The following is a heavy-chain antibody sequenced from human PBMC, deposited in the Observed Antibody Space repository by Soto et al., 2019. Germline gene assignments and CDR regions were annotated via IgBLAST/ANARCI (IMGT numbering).Heavy chain of an antibody. Sequence: QVQLVQSGAEVKKPGSSVKVSCKASGGTFSQFAVSWVRQAPGQGLEWMGGIIPLFGIAKYAPKFEDRVTIIADDSTNTASMDLSGLRSEDTAVYYFAASGMDVLGYDYKDTEGLNIWGQGTLVTVSS. J-gene: IGHJ3*02. CDR2: IIPLFGIA. D-gene: IGHD3-10*01. CDR1: GGTFSQFA. CDR3: AASGMDVLGYDYKDTEGLNI. V-gene: IGHV1-69*12.